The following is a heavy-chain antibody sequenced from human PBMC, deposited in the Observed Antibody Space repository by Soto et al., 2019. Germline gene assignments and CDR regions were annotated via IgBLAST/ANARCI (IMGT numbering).Heavy chain of an antibody. CDR2: IYYSGST. J-gene: IGHJ4*02. Sequence: QVQLQESGPGLVKPSQTLSLTCTVSCGSISSGGYYWSWIRQHPGKGLEWIGYIYYSGSTYYNPSLKSRVTISVDTSKNQFSLKLSSVTAADTAVYYCARDRPFNGDPTFDYWGQGTLVTVSS. D-gene: IGHD4-17*01. CDR1: CGSISSGGYY. CDR3: ARDRPFNGDPTFDY. V-gene: IGHV4-31*03.